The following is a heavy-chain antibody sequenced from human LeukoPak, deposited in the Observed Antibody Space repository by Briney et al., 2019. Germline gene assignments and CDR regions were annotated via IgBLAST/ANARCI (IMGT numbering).Heavy chain of an antibody. CDR3: ARASEKTWIQLWVTGGKPVFDY. Sequence: GASVKVSCKASGYTFTNYAMNWVRQAPGQGLEWMGWISAYNGNTNYAQKLQGRVTMTTDTSTSTAYMELRSLRSDDTAVYYCARASEKTWIQLWVTGGKPVFDYWGQGTLVTVSS. D-gene: IGHD5-18*01. CDR2: ISAYNGNT. V-gene: IGHV1-18*01. CDR1: GYTFTNYA. J-gene: IGHJ4*02.